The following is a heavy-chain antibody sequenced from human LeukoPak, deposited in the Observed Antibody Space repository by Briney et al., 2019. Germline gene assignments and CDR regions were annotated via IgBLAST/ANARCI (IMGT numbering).Heavy chain of an antibody. CDR1: GFTFSSYW. J-gene: IGHJ3*02. CDR3: ARDRGSSGRYGDAFDI. CDR2: INSDGSST. Sequence: GGSLRLSCAAPGFTFSSYWMHWVRQAPGKGLVWVSRINSDGSSTSYADSVKGRFTISRDNAKNTLYLQMNSLRAEDTAVYYCARDRGSSGRYGDAFDIWGQGTMVTVSS. V-gene: IGHV3-74*01. D-gene: IGHD6-19*01.